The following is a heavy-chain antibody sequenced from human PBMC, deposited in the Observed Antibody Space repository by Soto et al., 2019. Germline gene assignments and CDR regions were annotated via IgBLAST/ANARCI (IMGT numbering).Heavy chain of an antibody. CDR2: ISYDGSNK. J-gene: IGHJ1*01. V-gene: IGHV3-30*03. CDR3: ARDPDYYDSSGYYPEYFQH. CDR1: GFTFSSYG. D-gene: IGHD3-22*01. Sequence: PGGSLRLSCAASGFTFSSYGMHWVRQAPGKGLDWVAVISYDGSNKYYADSVKGRFTISRDNSKNSLYLQMNSLRDEDTAVYYCARDPDYYDSSGYYPEYFQHWGQGTLVTVSS.